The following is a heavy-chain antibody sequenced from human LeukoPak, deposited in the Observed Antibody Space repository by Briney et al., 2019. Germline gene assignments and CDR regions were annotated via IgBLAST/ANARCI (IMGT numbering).Heavy chain of an antibody. V-gene: IGHV3-23*01. J-gene: IGHJ6*02. Sequence: GGSLRLSCAASGFTFSSYAMSWVRQAPGKGLEWVSAISGSGGTTSYADSVKGRFTISRDNSKNTQYLQMNSLRAEDTAVYYCAKQAGRYHYYGMDVWGQGTTVIVSS. CDR1: GFTFSSYA. CDR3: AKQAGRYHYYGMDV. CDR2: ISGSGGTT. D-gene: IGHD6-19*01.